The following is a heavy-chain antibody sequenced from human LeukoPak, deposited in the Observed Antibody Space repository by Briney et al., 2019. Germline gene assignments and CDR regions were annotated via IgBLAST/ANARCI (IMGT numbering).Heavy chain of an antibody. CDR1: GFTFSSYW. Sequence: RGSLRLSCAASGFTFSSYWMSWVRQAPGKGLEWVANIKEDGSEKYYVDSVKGRFTISRDNATNSLYLQMNSLRAEDTAVYYCARRAYCGGDCYSFDYWGQGTLVTVSS. V-gene: IGHV3-7*01. D-gene: IGHD2-21*02. CDR3: ARRAYCGGDCYSFDY. J-gene: IGHJ4*02. CDR2: IKEDGSEK.